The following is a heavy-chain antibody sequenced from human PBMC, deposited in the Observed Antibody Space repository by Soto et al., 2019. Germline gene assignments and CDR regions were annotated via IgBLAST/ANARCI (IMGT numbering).Heavy chain of an antibody. Sequence: EASVKVSCKAYGYTFTSYGISWVRQAPGQGLEWMGWISAYNGNTNYAQKLQGRVTMTTDTSTSTAYMELRSLRSDDTAVYYCARDTGWSGYYYYGMDVWGQGTTVTSP. CDR2: ISAYNGNT. D-gene: IGHD2-15*01. CDR1: GYTFTSYG. J-gene: IGHJ6*02. CDR3: ARDTGWSGYYYYGMDV. V-gene: IGHV1-18*01.